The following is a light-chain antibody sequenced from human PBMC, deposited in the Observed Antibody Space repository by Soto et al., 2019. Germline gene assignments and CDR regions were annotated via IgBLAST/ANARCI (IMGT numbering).Light chain of an antibody. CDR3: QQYENYWT. Sequence: DIQMTQSPSTLSASIGDRVTISCRASQTISSWLAWYQQKPGKAPKLLIYDASNLESGVPSRFSGSGSGTEFTLTISSLQPDDFATYYCQQYENYWTFGQGTKVDIK. CDR1: QTISSW. J-gene: IGKJ1*01. CDR2: DAS. V-gene: IGKV1-5*01.